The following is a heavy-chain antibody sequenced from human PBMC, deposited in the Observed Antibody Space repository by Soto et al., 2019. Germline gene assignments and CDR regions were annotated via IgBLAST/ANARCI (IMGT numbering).Heavy chain of an antibody. CDR3: AKDVDTAMAATYFDY. CDR1: GFTFSSYG. Sequence: ESGGGVVQPGRSLRLSCAASGFTFSSYGMHWVRQAPGKGLEWVAVISYDGSNKYYADSVKGRFTISRDNSKNTLYLQMNSLRAEDTAVYYCAKDVDTAMAATYFDYWGQGTLVTVSS. V-gene: IGHV3-30*18. CDR2: ISYDGSNK. D-gene: IGHD5-18*01. J-gene: IGHJ4*02.